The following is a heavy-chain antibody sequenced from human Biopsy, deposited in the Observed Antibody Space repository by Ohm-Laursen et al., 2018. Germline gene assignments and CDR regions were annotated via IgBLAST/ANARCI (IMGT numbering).Heavy chain of an antibody. CDR3: ARDETGSSVFGPYYYGMDV. CDR1: RYRFTKYY. CDR2: INPTGGTT. D-gene: IGHD3-9*01. Sequence: ASVKASCKASRYRFTKYYINWVRQAPGHGLEWMGIINPTGGTTSYAEKFQGRVTLTRDTSTGTVYLELNSLIYEDTALYYCARDETGSSVFGPYYYGMDVWGQGTTVTVSS. V-gene: IGHV1-46*01. J-gene: IGHJ6*02.